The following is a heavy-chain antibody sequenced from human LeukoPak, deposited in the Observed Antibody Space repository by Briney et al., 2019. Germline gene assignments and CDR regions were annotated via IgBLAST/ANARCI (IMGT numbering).Heavy chain of an antibody. Sequence: GASVKVSCKTSGYTFIGYYMHWVRQAPGQGLEWMGWINPNSGATNYAQKFQDRVTMTRDTPISTAYMELSRLRSDVTAVYYCARYYYGSGSYYNSLNYWGQGTQVTVSS. CDR3: ARYYYGSGSYYNSLNY. D-gene: IGHD3-10*01. CDR2: INPNSGAT. CDR1: GYTFIGYY. V-gene: IGHV1-2*02. J-gene: IGHJ4*02.